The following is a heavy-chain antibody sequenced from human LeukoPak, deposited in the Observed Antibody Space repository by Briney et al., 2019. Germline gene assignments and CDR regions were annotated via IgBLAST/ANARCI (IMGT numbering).Heavy chain of an antibody. D-gene: IGHD2/OR15-2a*01. J-gene: IGHJ3*02. Sequence: SETLSLTCTVSGGSISSYYWSWIRHPPGKGLEWIGYIYDSGTTNSNPSLKSRVTISVDTSKNLFSLKLSSVTPADTAVYYCARAFGWDDMSSATHSTSFDIWGQGTMVTVSS. CDR2: IYDSGTT. CDR1: GGSISSYY. V-gene: IGHV4-59*01. CDR3: ARAFGWDDMSSATHSTSFDI.